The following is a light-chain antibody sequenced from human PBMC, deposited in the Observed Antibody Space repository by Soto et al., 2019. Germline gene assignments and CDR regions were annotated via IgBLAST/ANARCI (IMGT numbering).Light chain of an antibody. J-gene: IGLJ3*02. CDR3: SSYTTDTIWV. CDR1: GSDVGSYNY. Sequence: QSVLTQPASVSGPPGQSITLSCIGTGSDVGSYNYVSWYQQRPGKAPKLMIYEVNNRPSGVSDRFSGSKSANTASLTISGLQSEDEATYYCSSYTTDTIWVFGGGTKVTVL. CDR2: EVN. V-gene: IGLV2-14*01.